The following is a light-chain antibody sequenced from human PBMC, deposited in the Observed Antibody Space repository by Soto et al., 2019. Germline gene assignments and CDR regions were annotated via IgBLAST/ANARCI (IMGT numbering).Light chain of an antibody. Sequence: DIQMTQSPSTLSASVGDRVTITCRASQSISSWLAWYQQKPGKAPRFLIYQASSLEIGVPSRFSGSGSGTEFTLTISNLQPDYVATYYCQQYKSYSTFGQGTKLEIK. CDR1: QSISSW. V-gene: IGKV1-5*03. CDR3: QQYKSYST. CDR2: QAS. J-gene: IGKJ2*01.